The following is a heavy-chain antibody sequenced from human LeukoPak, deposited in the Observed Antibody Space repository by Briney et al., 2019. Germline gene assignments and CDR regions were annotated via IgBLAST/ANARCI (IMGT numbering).Heavy chain of an antibody. CDR2: IYYSGST. V-gene: IGHV4-59*12. CDR3: AKDHRQWLDPDAFDI. D-gene: IGHD6-19*01. J-gene: IGHJ3*02. CDR1: GGSISSYY. Sequence: SETLSLTCTVSGGSISSYYWSWIRQPPGKGLEWIGYIYYSGSTNYNPSLKSRVTISVDTSKNQFSLKLSSVTAAETAVYYCAKDHRQWLDPDAFDIWGQGTMVTVSS.